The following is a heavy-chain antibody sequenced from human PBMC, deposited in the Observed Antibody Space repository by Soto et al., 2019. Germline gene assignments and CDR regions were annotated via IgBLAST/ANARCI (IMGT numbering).Heavy chain of an antibody. CDR1: GFTFRSYS. CDR2: ISSSSSTI. J-gene: IGHJ4*03. V-gene: IGHV3-48*02. CDR3: ARDDRSYFDVVPLVED. Sequence: PGGPLRLSCAASGFTFRSYSMNWVRQAQGKGLEWVSYISSSSSTIYYADSVKGRFTISRDNAKNSLYLQMNSLRDEDTAVYYCARDDRSYFDVVPLVEDWGQGTPVTDPS. D-gene: IGHD3-9*01.